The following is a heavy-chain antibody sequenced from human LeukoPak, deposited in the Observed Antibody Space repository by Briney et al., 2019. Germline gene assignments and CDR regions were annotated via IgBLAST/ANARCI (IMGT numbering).Heavy chain of an antibody. CDR2: IYSGGST. V-gene: IGHV3-53*01. Sequence: PGGSLRLSCAASGFTVSSNYMSWVRQAPGKGLEWVAVIYSGGSTYYADSVKGRFTISRDNSKNTLYLQMNSLRAEDTAVYCCARATVVTNAFDIWGQGTMVTVSS. CDR1: GFTVSSNY. J-gene: IGHJ3*02. D-gene: IGHD4-23*01. CDR3: ARATVVTNAFDI.